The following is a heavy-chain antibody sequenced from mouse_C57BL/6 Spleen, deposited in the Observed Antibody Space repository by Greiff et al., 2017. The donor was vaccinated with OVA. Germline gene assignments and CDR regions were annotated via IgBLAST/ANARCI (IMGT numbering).Heavy chain of an antibody. CDR2: INPNNGGT. CDR1: GYTFTDYN. D-gene: IGHD2-12*01. CDR3: AKSIRRAMDY. J-gene: IGHJ4*01. V-gene: IGHV1-22*01. Sequence: EVQLQQSGPELVKPGASVKMSCKASGYTFTDYNMHWVQQSHGKSLEWIGYINPNNGGTSYTEKFKGKATVTVNKSTSTAYMELRSLTSEDTAVYYCAKSIRRAMDYWGQGTSVTVSS.